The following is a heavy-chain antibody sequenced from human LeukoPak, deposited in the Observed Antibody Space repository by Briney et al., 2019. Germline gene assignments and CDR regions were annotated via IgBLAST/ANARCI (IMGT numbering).Heavy chain of an antibody. CDR2: INSDGSST. D-gene: IGHD6-25*01. CDR3: ARRSAAKDAFDI. V-gene: IGHV3-74*01. J-gene: IGHJ3*02. CDR1: GFTFSSYW. Sequence: GGSLRLSCAASGFTFSSYWMHWVRQAPGKGLVWVSRINSDGSSTSYADSVKGRFTISRDNAKNTLYLQMNSLRAEDTAVYYCARRSAAKDAFDIWGQGTMVTVSS.